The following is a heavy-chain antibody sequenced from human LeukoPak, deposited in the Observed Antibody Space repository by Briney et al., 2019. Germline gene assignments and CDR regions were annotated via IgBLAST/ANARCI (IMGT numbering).Heavy chain of an antibody. V-gene: IGHV4-39*01. CDR2: IYYTGST. Sequence: ETLSLTCTVSGGSISSSSYYWGWIHQPPGKGLEWIGSIYYTGSTYYNPSLKSRVTISVDTSKNQFSLKLSSVTAADTAVYYCARLHYGGNYGYYYYYMDVWGKGTTVTISS. J-gene: IGHJ6*03. D-gene: IGHD4-23*01. CDR1: GGSISSSSYY. CDR3: ARLHYGGNYGYYYYYMDV.